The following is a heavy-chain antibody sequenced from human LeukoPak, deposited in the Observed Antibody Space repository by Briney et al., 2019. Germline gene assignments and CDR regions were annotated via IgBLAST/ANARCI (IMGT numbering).Heavy chain of an antibody. CDR2: INPNTGVT. J-gene: IGHJ6*02. CDR3: ARARSSSWPFYSGLDV. D-gene: IGHD6-13*01. V-gene: IGHV1-2*02. Sequence: ASVKVSCKASGYSFTAYFMHWVRQAPGQGLEWMGWINPNTGVTDYAHKFQDRVTMTRDTSIITAYMDLSRQTSDDTAVFFCARARSSSWPFYSGLDVWGQGTTVTVSS. CDR1: GYSFTAYF.